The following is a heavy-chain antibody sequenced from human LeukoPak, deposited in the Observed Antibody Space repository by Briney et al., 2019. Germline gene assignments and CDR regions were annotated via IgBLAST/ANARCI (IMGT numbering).Heavy chain of an antibody. CDR1: GESFSGFY. J-gene: IGHJ5*02. CDR2: INHSGGT. D-gene: IGHD3-10*01. V-gene: IGHV4-34*01. Sequence: PSETLSLTCAVYGESFSGFYWSWIRQPPGKGLEWIGEINHSGGTNYSPSLKSRVTISVDTSKNQFSLKLNSVTAADTAVYYCARRLRGETTRKKYNWFDPWGQGTLVTVSS. CDR3: ARRLRGETTRKKYNWFDP.